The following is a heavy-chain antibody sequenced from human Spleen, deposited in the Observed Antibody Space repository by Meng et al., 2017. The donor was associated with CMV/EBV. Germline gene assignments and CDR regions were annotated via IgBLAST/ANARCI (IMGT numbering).Heavy chain of an antibody. CDR1: GGSFSGYY. V-gene: IGHV4-34*01. Sequence: SETLSLTCAVYGGSFSGYYWSWIRQPPGKGLEWIGEINHSGSTNYNPSLKSRVTISVDTSKNQFSLKLSSVTAADTAVYYCARGGLGYYGSGSYYNPVFRYYGMDVWGQGTTVTVSS. CDR2: INHSGST. CDR3: ARGGLGYYGSGSYYNPVFRYYGMDV. J-gene: IGHJ6*02. D-gene: IGHD3-10*01.